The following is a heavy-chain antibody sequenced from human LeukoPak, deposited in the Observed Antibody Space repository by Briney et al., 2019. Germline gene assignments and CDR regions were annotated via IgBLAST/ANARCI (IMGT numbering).Heavy chain of an antibody. Sequence: GGSLRLPCAASGFTFSTYSMNWVRQAPGTGLEWVSSISFSANYIYYADSVKGRFTISRDNAKNSLYLQMNSLRAEDTAVYYCATDRGGYSDYWGQGTLVTVSS. J-gene: IGHJ4*02. CDR3: ATDRGGYSDY. CDR2: ISFSANYI. V-gene: IGHV3-21*01. CDR1: GFTFSTYS.